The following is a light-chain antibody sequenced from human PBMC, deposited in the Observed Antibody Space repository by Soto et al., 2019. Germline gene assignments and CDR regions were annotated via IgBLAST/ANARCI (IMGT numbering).Light chain of an antibody. J-gene: IGLJ1*01. CDR1: RSDVGGYNY. CDR2: DVS. CDR3: SSYTSSSTLGGV. Sequence: QSALTQPASVSGSPGQSITISCTGTRSDVGGYNYVSWYQQHPGKAPKLMIYDVSNRPSGFSNRFSGSKSGSTASLTISGLQAEDEADYYCSSYTSSSTLGGVFGTGTKVTVL. V-gene: IGLV2-14*01.